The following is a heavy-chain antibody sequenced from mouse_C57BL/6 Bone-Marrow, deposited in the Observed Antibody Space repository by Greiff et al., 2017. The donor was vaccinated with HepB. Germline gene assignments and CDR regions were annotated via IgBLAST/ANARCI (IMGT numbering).Heavy chain of an antibody. J-gene: IGHJ4*01. D-gene: IGHD2-4*01. CDR1: GYAFSSSW. CDR2: IYPGDGDT. CDR3: AGIYYDSLYAMDY. Sequence: VQLQQSGAELVRPGASVKLSCKASGYAFSSSWMNWVKQRPGKGLEWIGRIYPGDGDTNYNGKFKGKPTLTADKSSSTAYMQLSSLTSEDSAVYFCAGIYYDSLYAMDYWGQGTSVTVSS. V-gene: IGHV1-82*01.